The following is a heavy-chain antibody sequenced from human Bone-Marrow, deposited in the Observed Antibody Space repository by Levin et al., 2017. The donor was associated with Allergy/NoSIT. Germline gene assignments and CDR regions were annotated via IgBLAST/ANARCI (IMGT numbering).Heavy chain of an antibody. J-gene: IGHJ4*02. CDR1: GFTFDDYA. D-gene: IGHD6-25*01. Sequence: GGSLRLSCAASGFTFDDYAMHWVRQAPGKGLEWVSGISWNSGSIGYADSVKGRFTISRDNAKNSLSLQLNSLRADDTALYHCGKGEGGSRGHWGQGTLVTVSS. CDR3: GKGEGGSRGH. CDR2: ISWNSGSI. V-gene: IGHV3-9*01.